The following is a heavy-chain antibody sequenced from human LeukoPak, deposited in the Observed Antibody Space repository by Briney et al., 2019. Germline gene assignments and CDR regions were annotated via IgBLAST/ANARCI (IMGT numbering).Heavy chain of an antibody. CDR2: ISSSSYI. J-gene: IGHJ4*02. Sequence: KPGGSLRLSCAASGFTFNRYSMNWVRQAPGKGLEWVSSISSSSYIYYADSVKGRFTISRDNAKRSLYLQMNSLRADDTAVYYCAREFDGSASGAGYWGQGTLVTVSS. D-gene: IGHD1-26*01. CDR1: GFTFNRYS. CDR3: AREFDGSASGAGY. V-gene: IGHV3-21*01.